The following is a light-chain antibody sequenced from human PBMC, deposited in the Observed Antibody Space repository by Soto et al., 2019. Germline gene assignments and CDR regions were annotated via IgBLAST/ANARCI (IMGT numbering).Light chain of an antibody. Sequence: EIVMTQSPATLSLSPVERATLSGRASQSVSSNLAWYQQRPGQAPRLLIYGASTRATDTPVRFRGSGSGTEFTLTISSLQPDDFATYYCQHYNSYSEAFGQGTKVDIK. V-gene: IGKV3-15*01. J-gene: IGKJ1*01. CDR2: GAS. CDR3: QHYNSYSEA. CDR1: QSVSSN.